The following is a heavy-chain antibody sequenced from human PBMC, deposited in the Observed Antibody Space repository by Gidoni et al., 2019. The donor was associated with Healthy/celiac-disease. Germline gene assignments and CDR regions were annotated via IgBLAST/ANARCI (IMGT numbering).Heavy chain of an antibody. J-gene: IGHJ4*02. CDR2: ISSSSSTI. CDR3: ARAVHAKDYDSSGYPGY. V-gene: IGHV3-48*02. D-gene: IGHD3-22*01. Sequence: EVQLVESGGGLVQPGGSLRLSRAASGFTFISYSMNWVRQAPGKGLEWVSYISSSSSTIYYADSVKGRFTISRDNAKNSLYLQMNSLRDEDTAVYYCARAVHAKDYDSSGYPGYWGQGTLVTVSS. CDR1: GFTFISYS.